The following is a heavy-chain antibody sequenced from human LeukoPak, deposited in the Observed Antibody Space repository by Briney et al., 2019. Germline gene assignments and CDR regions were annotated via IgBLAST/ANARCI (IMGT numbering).Heavy chain of an antibody. CDR2: ISWNSGSI. J-gene: IGHJ5*02. CDR1: GFTFDDYA. V-gene: IGHV3-9*03. CDR3: AKDIMSYRDSGSWSNWFDP. Sequence: GRSLRLSCAASGFTFDDYAMHWVRQAPGKGLEWVSGISWNSGSIGYADSVKGRFTISRDNAKNSLYLQMNSLRAEDMALYYCAKDIMSYRDSGSWSNWFDPWGQGTLVTVSS. D-gene: IGHD6-13*01.